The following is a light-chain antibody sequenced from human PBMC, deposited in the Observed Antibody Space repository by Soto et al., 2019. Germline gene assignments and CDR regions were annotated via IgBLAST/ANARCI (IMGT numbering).Light chain of an antibody. CDR2: AAS. J-gene: IGKJ3*01. CDR3: QQYDNLPVT. V-gene: IGKV1-33*01. CDR1: QDISTY. Sequence: DIQKTQSPSSLSAFVGDRVTITCQASQDISTYVNWYQQKPGKTPNLLIYAASNLETRVPSRFSGSGSGTKFTLTISRLQSEDIGTYYCQQYDNLPVTFGPGTKVNVK.